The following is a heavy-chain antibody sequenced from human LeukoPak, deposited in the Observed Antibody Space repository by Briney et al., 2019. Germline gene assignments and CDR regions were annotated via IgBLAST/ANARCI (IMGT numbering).Heavy chain of an antibody. D-gene: IGHD3-3*01. CDR2: INHSGST. Sequence: PSETLYLTCAVYGGSFSGYYCSWIRQPPGKGLEWIGEINHSGSTNYNPSLKSRVTISVDTSKNQFSLKLSSVTAADTAVYYCARGLYVGYYDFWSGPRRDAFDIWGQGTMVTVSS. V-gene: IGHV4-34*01. CDR1: GGSFSGYY. J-gene: IGHJ3*02. CDR3: ARGLYVGYYDFWSGPRRDAFDI.